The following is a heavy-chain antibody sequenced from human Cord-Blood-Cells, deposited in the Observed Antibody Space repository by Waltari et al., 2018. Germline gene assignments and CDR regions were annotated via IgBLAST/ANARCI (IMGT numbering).Heavy chain of an antibody. Sequence: QVQLVQSGAEVKKPGASVKVSCKASGYTFTSYYMHWVRQAPGQGLGWIGIINPRGGSTSYAQKFQGRVTMTRDTSTSTVYMELSSLRSEDTAVYYCARGDEARWQQLVLFDYWGQGTLVTVSS. CDR1: GYTFTSYY. V-gene: IGHV1-46*01. CDR2: INPRGGST. CDR3: ARGDEARWQQLVLFDY. D-gene: IGHD6-13*01. J-gene: IGHJ4*02.